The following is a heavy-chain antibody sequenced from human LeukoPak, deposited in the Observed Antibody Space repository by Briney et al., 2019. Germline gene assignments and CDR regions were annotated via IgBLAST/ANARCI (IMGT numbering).Heavy chain of an antibody. J-gene: IGHJ4*02. Sequence: SVKVSCKASGGTFSSHAISWVRQAPGQGLEWMGGIIPIFGTANYAQKFQGRVTITADESTSTAYMELSSLRSEDTAVYYCARSRLFYGAEDYWGQGTLVTVSS. CDR2: IIPIFGTA. CDR3: ARSRLFYGAEDY. CDR1: GGTFSSHA. V-gene: IGHV1-69*13. D-gene: IGHD4-17*01.